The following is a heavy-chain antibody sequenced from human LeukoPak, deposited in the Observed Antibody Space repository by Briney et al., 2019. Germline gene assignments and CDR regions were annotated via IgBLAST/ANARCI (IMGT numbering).Heavy chain of an antibody. J-gene: IGHJ5*02. CDR2: INHSGRT. Sequence: SETLSLTCAVSGGSFSGYYWSWIRQPPGKGLEWIGEINHSGRTNYNPSLKSRVTISVDTSKIQFSLKLRSVTAADTAVYYCARRNGFDDWFDPWGQGTLVTVSS. V-gene: IGHV4-34*01. CDR3: ARRNGFDDWFDP. CDR1: GGSFSGYY. D-gene: IGHD3-10*01.